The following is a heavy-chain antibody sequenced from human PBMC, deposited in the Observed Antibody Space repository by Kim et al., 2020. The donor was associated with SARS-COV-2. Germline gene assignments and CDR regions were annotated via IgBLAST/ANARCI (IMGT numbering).Heavy chain of an antibody. V-gene: IGHV3-21*01. CDR2: IISSSSYI. D-gene: IGHD3-9*01. Sequence: GGSLRLSCAASGFTFSSYSMNWVRQAPGKGLEWVSSIISSSSYIYFADSVKGRFTISRDNAKTSLYLQMNSLRAEATAVYYCSRADYGILTGYAFDIWGQGTMVTVSS. CDR3: SRADYGILTGYAFDI. J-gene: IGHJ3*02. CDR1: GFTFSSYS.